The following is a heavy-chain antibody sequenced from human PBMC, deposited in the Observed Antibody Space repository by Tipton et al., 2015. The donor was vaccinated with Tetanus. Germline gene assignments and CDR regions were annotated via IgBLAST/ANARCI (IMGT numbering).Heavy chain of an antibody. CDR3: ARGLRRLFCTSASCHPNWCDP. CDR2: ISSTTRYM. CDR1: GFTLSTYW. Sequence: SLRLSCAASGFTLSTYWMNWVRQAPGKGLEWVSAISSTTRYMDYADSVKGRFTISRDNAKNSVYLQMNSLRVEDTALYYCARGLRRLFCTSASCHPNWCDPWGQGTLVTVSS. V-gene: IGHV3-21*06. J-gene: IGHJ5*02. D-gene: IGHD2-2*01.